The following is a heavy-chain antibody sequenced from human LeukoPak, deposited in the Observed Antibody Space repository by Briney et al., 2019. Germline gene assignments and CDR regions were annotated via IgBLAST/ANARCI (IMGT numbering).Heavy chain of an antibody. J-gene: IGHJ4*02. Sequence: PSETLSLTCAVYGGSFSGYYWSWIRQPPGKGLEWIGEINHSGSTNYNPSLKSRVTISVDTSKNQFSLKLSSVTAADTAVYYCAGQMTTATYYFDYWGQGTLVTVSS. V-gene: IGHV4-34*01. CDR2: INHSGST. CDR1: GGSFSGYY. CDR3: AGQMTTATYYFDY. D-gene: IGHD4-11*01.